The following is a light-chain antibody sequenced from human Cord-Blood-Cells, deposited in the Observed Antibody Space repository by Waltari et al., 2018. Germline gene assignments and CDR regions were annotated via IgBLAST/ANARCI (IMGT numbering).Light chain of an antibody. J-gene: IGLJ1*01. CDR2: EVS. CDR3: SSYTSSSTLV. V-gene: IGLV2-14*01. Sequence: QSALTQPASVSGSPGQSITISCTGTSSDVGGYNYVSWYQQHPGKAPKLMIYEVSNRPSGVSDRVSGSKSGSTASLTISGLQAEDEADYYCSSYTSSSTLVFGTGTKVTVL. CDR1: SSDVGGYNY.